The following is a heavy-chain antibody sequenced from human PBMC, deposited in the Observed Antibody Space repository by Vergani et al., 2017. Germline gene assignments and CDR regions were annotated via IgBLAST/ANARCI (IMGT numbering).Heavy chain of an antibody. CDR3: AREGAYDSSDYYDY. J-gene: IGHJ4*02. D-gene: IGHD3-22*01. CDR1: GGSISSSNW. V-gene: IGHV4-4*02. CDR2: IYHSGST. Sequence: QVQLQESGPGLVKPSGTLSLTCAVSGGSISSSNWWSWVRQPPGKGLEWIGEIYHSGSTNYNPSLESRVTISVNKSKNQCSLKLSSVTAADTAGYYCAREGAYDSSDYYDYWGQGTLVTVSS.